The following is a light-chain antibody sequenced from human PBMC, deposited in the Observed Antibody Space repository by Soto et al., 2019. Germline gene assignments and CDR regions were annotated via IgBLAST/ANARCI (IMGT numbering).Light chain of an antibody. CDR1: QSVSSSY. J-gene: IGKJ3*01. CDR2: GAS. V-gene: IGKV3-15*01. Sequence: IVLTQSPATLSVSPGDRATLSCRASQSVSSSYLAWYQQKPGQAPRLLIYGASTRATGIPARFSGSGSGTEFTLTISSLQSEDFAVYFCQQYNNWPPVTFGPGTKVDIK. CDR3: QQYNNWPPVT.